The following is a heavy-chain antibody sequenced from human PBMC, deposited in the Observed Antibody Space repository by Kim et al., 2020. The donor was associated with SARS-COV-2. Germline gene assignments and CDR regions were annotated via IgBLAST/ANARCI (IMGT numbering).Heavy chain of an antibody. V-gene: IGHV3-48*02. J-gene: IGHJ5*02. CDR2: ISSSSSTI. Sequence: GGSLRLSCAASGFTFSSYSMNWVRQAPGKGLEWVSYISSSSSTIYYADSVKGRFTISRDNAKNSLYLQMNSLRDEDTAVYYCARVGIAAAGKVRWFDPWGQGTLVTVSS. D-gene: IGHD6-13*01. CDR1: GFTFSSYS. CDR3: ARVGIAAAGKVRWFDP.